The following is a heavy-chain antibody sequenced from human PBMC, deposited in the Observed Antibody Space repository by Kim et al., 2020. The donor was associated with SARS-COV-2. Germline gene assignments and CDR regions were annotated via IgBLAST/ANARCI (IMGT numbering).Heavy chain of an antibody. D-gene: IGHD3-22*01. CDR3: AGGGYYYDSSGYYHGY. Sequence: SETLSLTCAVYGGSFSGYYWSWIRQPPGKGLEWIGEITHSGSTNYNPSLKRRVTISVDTSKNQFSLKLSSVTAADTAVYYWAGGGYYYDSSGYYHGYWGQGTLVTVSS. CDR2: ITHSGST. CDR1: GGSFSGYY. V-gene: IGHV4-34*01. J-gene: IGHJ4*02.